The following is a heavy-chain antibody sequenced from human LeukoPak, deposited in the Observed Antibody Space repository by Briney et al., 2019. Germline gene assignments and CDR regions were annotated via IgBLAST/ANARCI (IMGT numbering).Heavy chain of an antibody. J-gene: IGHJ1*01. Sequence: AGGSLRLSCAASGFTFSSYAMSWVRQAPGKGLEWVSAISGSGGSTYYADSVKGRFTISRDNSKNTLYLQMNSLRAEVTAVYYCAKGRLDSSGKPRAEYFQHWGQGTLVTVSS. D-gene: IGHD3-22*01. V-gene: IGHV3-23*01. CDR2: ISGSGGST. CDR1: GFTFSSYA. CDR3: AKGRLDSSGKPRAEYFQH.